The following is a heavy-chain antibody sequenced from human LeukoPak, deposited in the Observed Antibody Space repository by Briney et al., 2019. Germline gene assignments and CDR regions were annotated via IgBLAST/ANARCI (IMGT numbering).Heavy chain of an antibody. CDR3: AREGYYDSSGSHDAFDI. V-gene: IGHV4-4*07. CDR1: GGSISSYY. CDR2: IYTSGST. J-gene: IGHJ3*02. Sequence: PSETLSLTCTVSGGSISSYYWSWIRQPAGKGLEWIGRIYTSGSTNYNPSLKSRVTMSVDTSKNQFSLKLSSVTAADTAVYYCAREGYYDSSGSHDAFDIWGQGTMVTVSS. D-gene: IGHD3-22*01.